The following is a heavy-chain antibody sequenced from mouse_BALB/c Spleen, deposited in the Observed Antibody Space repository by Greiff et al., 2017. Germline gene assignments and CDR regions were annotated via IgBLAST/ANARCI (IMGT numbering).Heavy chain of an antibody. CDR1: GFNIKDTY. J-gene: IGHJ3*01. CDR2: IDPANGNT. CDR3: ARGYGSGSWFAY. V-gene: IGHV14-3*02. Sequence: EVKLVESGAELVKPGASVKLSCTASGFNIKDTYMHWVKQRPEQGLEWIGRIDPANGNTKYDPKFQGMATITADTSSNTAYLQLSSLTSEDTAVYYCARGYGSGSWFAYWGQGTLVTVSA. D-gene: IGHD1-1*01.